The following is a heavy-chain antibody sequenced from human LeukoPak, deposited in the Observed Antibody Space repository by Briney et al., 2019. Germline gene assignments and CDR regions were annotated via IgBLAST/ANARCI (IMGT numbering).Heavy chain of an antibody. CDR1: GFTSICNW. D-gene: IGHD1-7*01. V-gene: IGHV3-7*01. CDR3: AKDTELDSSPYFDY. Sequence: HPGGSLRLSCLASGFTSICNWTCLGRQAPGKGLEFVANIKQDGSEIFYVDSLKGRFTIFRDNAKNSLYLQMNSLRAADTAVYYCAKDTELDSSPYFDYWGQGTLVTVSS. CDR2: IKQDGSEI. J-gene: IGHJ4*02.